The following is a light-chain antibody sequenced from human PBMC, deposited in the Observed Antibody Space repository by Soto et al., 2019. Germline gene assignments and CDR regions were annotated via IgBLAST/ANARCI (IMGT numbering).Light chain of an antibody. V-gene: IGKV1-5*01. Sequence: DIQMTQSPSTLSASIGDRVTITCRASQSISIWLAWYQQKPGKAPKLLIYDASTLQSGVPSRFSGSGSGTEFTLTINSVQPDDFATYYCQQSNSYSITFAQGTRLEIK. CDR3: QQSNSYSIT. CDR2: DAS. J-gene: IGKJ5*01. CDR1: QSISIW.